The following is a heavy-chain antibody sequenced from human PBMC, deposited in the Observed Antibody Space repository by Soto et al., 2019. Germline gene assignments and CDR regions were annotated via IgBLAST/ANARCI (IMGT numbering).Heavy chain of an antibody. D-gene: IGHD1-26*01. Sequence: QVQLVQSGAEVKKPGASVKVSCKASGYTFTSYGISWVRQAPGQGLEWMGWINPYNGNTNYAQKLQGRVTMTTDTSTSTSYMELRRLRSADTAVYYCARDPVGGNWFDPWGQGTLVTVSS. CDR1: GYTFTSYG. J-gene: IGHJ5*02. CDR3: ARDPVGGNWFDP. V-gene: IGHV1-18*01. CDR2: INPYNGNT.